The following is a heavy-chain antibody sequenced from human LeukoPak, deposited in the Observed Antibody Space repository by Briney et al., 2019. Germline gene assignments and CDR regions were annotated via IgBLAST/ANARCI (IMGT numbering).Heavy chain of an antibody. Sequence: PGGSLRLSCAASGFPFSSYWMAWVRQAPGKGLEWVSYISSSSSTIYYADSVKGRFTISRDNAKNSLYLQMNSLRAEDTAVYYCARLAIRAPDYWGQGTLVTVSS. V-gene: IGHV3-48*01. CDR2: ISSSSSTI. CDR3: ARLAIRAPDY. J-gene: IGHJ4*02. D-gene: IGHD5-12*01. CDR1: GFPFSSYW.